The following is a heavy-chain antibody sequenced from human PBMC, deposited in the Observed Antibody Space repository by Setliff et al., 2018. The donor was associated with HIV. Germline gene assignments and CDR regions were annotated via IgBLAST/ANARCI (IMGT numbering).Heavy chain of an antibody. CDR2: FNTNTGNP. Sequence: ASVKISCKASGYTFTSYSMNWVRQDPGQGLEWMGWFNTNTGNPTYAQGFTGRFVFSLDNSVSTAYLQISILTAEDTAVYYCARDYDPGILRYFDRYPDAFDIWGQGTMVTVSS. CDR1: GYTFTSYS. CDR3: ARDYDPGILRYFDRYPDAFDI. V-gene: IGHV7-4-1*02. D-gene: IGHD3-9*01. J-gene: IGHJ3*02.